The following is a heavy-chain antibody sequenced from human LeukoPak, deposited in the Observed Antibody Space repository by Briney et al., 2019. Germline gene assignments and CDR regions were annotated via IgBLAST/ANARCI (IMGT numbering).Heavy chain of an antibody. V-gene: IGHV1-18*01. CDR2: ISCYNGNT. Sequence: GASVKVSCKASGDTFTSDGINWVRQAPGQGLEWMGWISCYNGNTNYAQKRQGRVTMTTDTSTSTVYMEVRSLRSDDTAVYYCARSTHRGGDAFDIWGQGTMVTVSS. J-gene: IGHJ3*02. CDR1: GDTFTSDG. CDR3: ARSTHRGGDAFDI. D-gene: IGHD2/OR15-2a*01.